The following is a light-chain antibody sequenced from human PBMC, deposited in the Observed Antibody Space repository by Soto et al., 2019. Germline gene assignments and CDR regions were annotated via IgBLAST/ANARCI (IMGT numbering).Light chain of an antibody. CDR3: QQYRGFPT. J-gene: IGKJ2*01. CDR2: RAS. Sequence: DIQMTQSPSTLSASVGDRVTITCRASQTITGSLAWYQQKPGKAPKLLLHRASDLATGVPSRFSGSGSGTDFTLTISTLQPDDVATDYCQQYRGFPTFRPGTKLEIK. CDR1: QTITGS. V-gene: IGKV1-5*03.